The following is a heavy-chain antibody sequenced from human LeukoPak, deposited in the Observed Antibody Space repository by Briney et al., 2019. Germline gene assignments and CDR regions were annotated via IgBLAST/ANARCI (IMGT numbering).Heavy chain of an antibody. J-gene: IGHJ4*02. D-gene: IGHD3-22*01. CDR2: IYYSGSS. V-gene: IGHV4-59*01. CDR3: ARTTYYYDRSGYSYYFDY. Sequence: PSETLSLTCTVSGGSISSYYWSWIRQPPGQGLGWVGYIYYSGSSNYNPSLKSRVTISVATSKNQFSLKLSSVTAADTAVYYCARTTYYYDRSGYSYYFDYWGQGTLVTVSS. CDR1: GGSISSYY.